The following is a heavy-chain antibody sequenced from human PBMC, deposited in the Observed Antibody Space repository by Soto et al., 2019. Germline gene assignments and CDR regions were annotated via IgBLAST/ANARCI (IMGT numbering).Heavy chain of an antibody. V-gene: IGHV4-4*02. J-gene: IGHJ4*02. Sequence: SETRSLTCSVSGDCISTSNWWTWVRQPPGRGLEWIGEIYYSGSTSYNPSLTSRLTISVDTSKNHFSLKLSSVTAADPAVYYCARAPRGNYGYPSYFDYWGQGTLVPVSS. CDR3: ARAPRGNYGYPSYFDY. CDR1: GDCISTSNW. D-gene: IGHD3-10*01. CDR2: IYYSGST.